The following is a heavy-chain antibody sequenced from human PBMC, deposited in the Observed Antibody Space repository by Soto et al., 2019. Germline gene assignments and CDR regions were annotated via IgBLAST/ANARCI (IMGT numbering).Heavy chain of an antibody. D-gene: IGHD1-7*01. Sequence: QVQLQESGPGLVKPSETLSLTCTVSGGSISSYYWSWIRQPPGKGLEWIGYIYYSGSTNYNPSLKSRVNISVDTSNNQSSLKLSYVTAADTAVYYCARDSFKRDWNYRFGAFDIWGQGTMVTVSS. V-gene: IGHV4-59*01. J-gene: IGHJ3*02. CDR1: GGSISSYY. CDR2: IYYSGST. CDR3: ARDSFKRDWNYRFGAFDI.